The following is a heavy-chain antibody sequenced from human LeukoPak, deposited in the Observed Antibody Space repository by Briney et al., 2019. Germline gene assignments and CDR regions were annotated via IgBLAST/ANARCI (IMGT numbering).Heavy chain of an antibody. CDR2: IYPVDSDT. CDR3: ARRGAETTVVAE. D-gene: IGHD4-23*01. CDR1: GYSFTNYW. J-gene: IGHJ3*01. V-gene: IGHV5-51*01. Sequence: GESLKISCKGSGYSFTNYWIGWVRQMPGISLEWMGIIYPVDSDTRYSPSFQGQVTISADKSISTAYLQWSSLKASDTAIYYCARRGAETTVVAEWGQGTMVTVSS.